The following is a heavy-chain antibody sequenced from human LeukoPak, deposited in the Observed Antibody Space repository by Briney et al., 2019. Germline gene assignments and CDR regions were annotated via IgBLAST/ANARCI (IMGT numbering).Heavy chain of an antibody. Sequence: GGSLRLSCAASGFTFSSYGMHWVRQAPGKGLEWVAFIRYDGSNKYYADSVKGRFTISRDNAKNSVYLQMNSLRAEDTAVYYCARDLMGIAYRGAFYYWGQGTLVTVSS. J-gene: IGHJ4*02. CDR1: GFTFSSYG. CDR2: IRYDGSNK. V-gene: IGHV3-30*02. CDR3: ARDLMGIAYRGAFYY. D-gene: IGHD6-13*01.